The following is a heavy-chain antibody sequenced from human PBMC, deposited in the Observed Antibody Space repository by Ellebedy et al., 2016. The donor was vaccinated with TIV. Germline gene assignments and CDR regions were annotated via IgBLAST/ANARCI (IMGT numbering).Heavy chain of an antibody. D-gene: IGHD3-22*01. V-gene: IGHV3-23*01. CDR2: ISTSGHQT. Sequence: PGGSLRLSCAASGFTFSDYAMNWVRQAPEKGLEWVSVISTSGHQTHYADSVEGRFTISRDNSKKTLYLQMNSLRAEDTAIYYCAKGRGGGSDSSAPRYYFDYWGLGTLVTVSS. CDR3: AKGRGGGSDSSAPRYYFDY. CDR1: GFTFSDYA. J-gene: IGHJ4*02.